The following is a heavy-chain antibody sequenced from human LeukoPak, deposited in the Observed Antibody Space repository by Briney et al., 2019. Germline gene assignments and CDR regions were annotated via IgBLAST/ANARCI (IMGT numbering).Heavy chain of an antibody. D-gene: IGHD3-10*01. CDR1: GYSISSGYY. J-gene: IGHJ3*02. V-gene: IGHV4-38-2*02. CDR3: ARKRGHPDAFDI. Sequence: SETLSLTCTVSGYSISSGYYWGWIRQPPGKGLEWIGSIYHSGSTYYNPSLKSRVTISVDTSKNQFSLKLSSVTAADTAVYYCARKRGHPDAFDIWGQGTMVTVSS. CDR2: IYHSGST.